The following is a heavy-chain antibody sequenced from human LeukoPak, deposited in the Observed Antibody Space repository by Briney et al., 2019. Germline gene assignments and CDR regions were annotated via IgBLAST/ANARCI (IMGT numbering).Heavy chain of an antibody. CDR2: IYYSGST. J-gene: IGHJ6*02. CDR1: GGSISSGGYY. Sequence: SQTLSLTCTVSGGSISSGGYYWSWIRQHPGKGLEWIGYIYYSGSTYYNPSLKSRVTISVDTSKNQFSLKLSSVTAADTAVYYCARDVVVAAAGTYHGMDVWGQRTTVTVSS. V-gene: IGHV4-31*03. CDR3: ARDVVVAAAGTYHGMDV. D-gene: IGHD6-13*01.